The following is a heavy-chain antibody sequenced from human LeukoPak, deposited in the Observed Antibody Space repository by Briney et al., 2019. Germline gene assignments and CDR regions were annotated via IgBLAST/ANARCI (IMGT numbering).Heavy chain of an antibody. V-gene: IGHV3-7*01. Sequence: PGGSLRLFCAASGFTFSSYWMHWVRQVPGKGLEWVANIKKDGSEKYYVDSVKGRFTISRDNAKTSLYLQMNSLRAEDTAVYYCARDLSGVTGYTYGRGIDYWGQGTLVTVSS. D-gene: IGHD5-18*01. CDR1: GFTFSSYW. J-gene: IGHJ4*02. CDR2: IKKDGSEK. CDR3: ARDLSGVTGYTYGRGIDY.